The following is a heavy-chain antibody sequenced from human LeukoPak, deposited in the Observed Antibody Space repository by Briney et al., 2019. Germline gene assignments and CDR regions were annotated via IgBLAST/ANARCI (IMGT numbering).Heavy chain of an antibody. CDR1: GGSFSGYD. V-gene: IGHV4-34*01. J-gene: IGHJ4*02. CDR2: INHSGST. CDR3: ARANWGSVDY. Sequence: SETLSLTCAVYGGSFSGYDWSWIRQPPGKGLEWIGEINHSGSTNYNPSLKSRVTISVDTSKNQFSLKLSSVTAADTAVYYCARANWGSVDYWGQGTLVTVS. D-gene: IGHD7-27*01.